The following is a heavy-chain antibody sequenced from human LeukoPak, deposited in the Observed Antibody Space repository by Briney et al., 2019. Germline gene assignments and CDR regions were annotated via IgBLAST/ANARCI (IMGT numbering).Heavy chain of an antibody. CDR1: GYTFTSYD. D-gene: IGHD3-10*01. V-gene: IGHV1-8*01. J-gene: IGHJ4*02. Sequence: ASVQVSCKDSGYTFTSYDINWVRQATAHGLEWIGWMNPNSGNTGYAQKFQGRVTMTRNSSISTAYMELSSLRSEDTAVYYCARVVKDGSGSYYHDYWGQGTLVTVSS. CDR3: ARVVKDGSGSYYHDY. CDR2: MNPNSGNT.